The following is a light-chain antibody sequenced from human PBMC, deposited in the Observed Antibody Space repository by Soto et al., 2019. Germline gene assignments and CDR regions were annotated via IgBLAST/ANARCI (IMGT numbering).Light chain of an antibody. Sequence: EIVLTQSPGTLSLSPGERATLSCRASQSVSSSYLAWYQQKTGQAPRLLIHGASTRATGIPDRFSGSGSGTDFTLTISRLEPEDSAVYYCQQYGTSPMYTFGQGTKLEIK. J-gene: IGKJ2*01. CDR1: QSVSSSY. V-gene: IGKV3-20*01. CDR2: GAS. CDR3: QQYGTSPMYT.